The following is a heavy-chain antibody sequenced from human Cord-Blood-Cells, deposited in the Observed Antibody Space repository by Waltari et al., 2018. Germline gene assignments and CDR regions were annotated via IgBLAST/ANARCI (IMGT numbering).Heavy chain of an antibody. J-gene: IGHJ4*02. Sequence: QLQLQESGPGLVKPSETLSLTCTVSGGSISSSSYYWGWIRQPQGKGLEWIGSIYYSGSTYYNPSLKSRVTISVDTSKNQFSLKLSSVTAADTAVYYCARQPASSIAARLGFSYFDYWGQGTLVTVSS. CDR3: ARQPASSIAARLGFSYFDY. CDR2: IYYSGST. V-gene: IGHV4-39*01. D-gene: IGHD6-6*01. CDR1: GGSISSSSYY.